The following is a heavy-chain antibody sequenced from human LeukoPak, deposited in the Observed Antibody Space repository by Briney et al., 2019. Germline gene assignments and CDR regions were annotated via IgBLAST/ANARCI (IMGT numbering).Heavy chain of an antibody. CDR3: ARFDDYGDENWFDP. CDR1: GGSFSGYY. V-gene: IGHV4-34*01. J-gene: IGHJ5*02. Sequence: SETLSLTCAVYGGSFSGYYWSWIRQPPGKGLEWIGEINHSGSTNYNPSLKSRVTISVDTSKNQFSLKLSSVTAADTAVYYCARFDDYGDENWFDPWGQGTLVTVSS. CDR2: INHSGST. D-gene: IGHD4-17*01.